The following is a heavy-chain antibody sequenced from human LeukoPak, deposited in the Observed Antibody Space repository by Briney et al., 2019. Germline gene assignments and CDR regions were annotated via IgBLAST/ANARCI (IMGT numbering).Heavy chain of an antibody. CDR3: AKARGSSGWTTFDY. Sequence: PGGSLRLSCATSGFVFSKNGMHWVRQAPGKGLEWVSYISSSGSTIYYADSVKGRFTISRDNAKNSLYLQMNSLRAEDTAVYYCAKARGSSGWTTFDYWGQGTLVTVSS. CDR2: ISSSGSTI. CDR1: GFVFSKNG. V-gene: IGHV3-48*04. J-gene: IGHJ4*02. D-gene: IGHD6-19*01.